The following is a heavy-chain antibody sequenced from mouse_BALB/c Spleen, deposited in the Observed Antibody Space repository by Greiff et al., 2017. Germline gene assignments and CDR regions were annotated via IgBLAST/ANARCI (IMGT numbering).Heavy chain of an antibody. V-gene: IGHV1-69*02. D-gene: IGHD2-1*01. CDR3: ARRDGNYGGGAMDY. J-gene: IGHJ4*01. Sequence: QVQLQQPGAELVKPGASVKLSCKASGYTFTSYWMHWVKQRPGQGLAWIGEIDPSDSYTNYNQKFKGKATLTVDKSSSTAYMQLSSLTSEDSAVYYCARRDGNYGGGAMDYWGQGTSVTVSS. CDR2: IDPSDSYT. CDR1: GYTFTSYW.